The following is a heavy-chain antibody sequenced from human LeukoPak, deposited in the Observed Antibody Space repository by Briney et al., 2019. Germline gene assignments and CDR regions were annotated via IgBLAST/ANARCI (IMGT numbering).Heavy chain of an antibody. Sequence: GGSLRLSCAASGFSFSNYGIHWVRQAPGKGLEWVAVISYDGINKYYADSVKGRFTTSRDNSKDTLFLQMNSLRTEDTAIYYCVRSLGVVVPTAWENWLDPWGQGTLVTVSS. CDR2: ISYDGINK. CDR1: GFSFSNYG. J-gene: IGHJ5*02. D-gene: IGHD2-2*01. V-gene: IGHV3-30-3*01. CDR3: VRSLGVVVPTAWENWLDP.